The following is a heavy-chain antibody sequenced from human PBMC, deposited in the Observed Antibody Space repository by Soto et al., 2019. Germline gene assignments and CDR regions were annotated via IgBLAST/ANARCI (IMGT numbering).Heavy chain of an antibody. Sequence: QVQLVESGGGVVQPGKSLRLSCAASGFTFSIYGMHWVRQAPGKGLEWVAVISYDGSNIYYTDSVKGRFTISRDNSNNTLERQMNSLRPEDTAVYYCAKKCPGVVGATWDSCGQGTLVTVSS. D-gene: IGHD1-26*01. J-gene: IGHJ4*02. CDR2: ISYDGSNI. CDR1: GFTFSIYG. V-gene: IGHV3-30*18. CDR3: AKKCPGVVGATWDS.